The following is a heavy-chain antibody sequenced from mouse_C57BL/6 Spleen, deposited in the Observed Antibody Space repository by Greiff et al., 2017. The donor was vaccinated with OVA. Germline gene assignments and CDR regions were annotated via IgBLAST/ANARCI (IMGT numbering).Heavy chain of an antibody. CDR3: ARRGDYYGSSSAWFAY. CDR2: ILPGSGST. J-gene: IGHJ3*01. D-gene: IGHD1-1*01. V-gene: IGHV1-9*01. Sequence: VQRVESGAELMKPGASVKLSCKATGYTFTGYWIEWVKQRPGHGLEWIGEILPGSGSTNYNEKFKGKATFTADTSSNTAYMQLSSLTTEDSAIYYCARRGDYYGSSSAWFAYWGQGTLVTVSA. CDR1: GYTFTGYW.